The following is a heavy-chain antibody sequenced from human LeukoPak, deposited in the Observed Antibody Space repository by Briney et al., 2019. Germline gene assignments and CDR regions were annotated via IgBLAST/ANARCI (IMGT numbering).Heavy chain of an antibody. V-gene: IGHV4-59*01. D-gene: IGHD3-10*01. CDR1: GGSISSYY. Sequence: SETLSLTCTVSGGSISSYYWSWIRQPPGKGLEWIGYISYSGSTYYNPSLKSRVTISVDTSKRQFSLKLSSVTAADTAVYYCARDLGPSRGFDYWGQGTLVTVSS. CDR2: ISYSGST. CDR3: ARDLGPSRGFDY. J-gene: IGHJ4*02.